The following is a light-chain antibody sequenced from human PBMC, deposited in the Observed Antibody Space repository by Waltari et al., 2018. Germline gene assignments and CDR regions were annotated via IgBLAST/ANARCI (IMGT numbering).Light chain of an antibody. CDR3: QPYDSSNHGRV. Sequence: NFMLTQPHSVSESPGKTVTISCIRSSGSIASNYVQWYHRRPGSAPTTVIYEDNQRPPGVPDRFSGSIDSSSNSSSLTISGLKTEDEGDYFCQPYDSSNHGRVFGGGTKLTVL. J-gene: IGLJ2*01. CDR1: SGSIASNY. V-gene: IGLV6-57*04. CDR2: EDN.